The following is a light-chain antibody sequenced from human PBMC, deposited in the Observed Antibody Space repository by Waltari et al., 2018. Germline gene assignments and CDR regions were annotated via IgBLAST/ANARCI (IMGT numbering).Light chain of an antibody. J-gene: IGKJ2*01. Sequence: EIVMTQSPATLSVSPGERATLPCRASQSVSSNLAWYQQKPGQAPRPLIYGASTRATGIPARFSGSGSGTEFTLTISSLQSEDFAVYYCQQYNNWPPATFGQGTKLEIK. V-gene: IGKV3-15*01. CDR3: QQYNNWPPAT. CDR1: QSVSSN. CDR2: GAS.